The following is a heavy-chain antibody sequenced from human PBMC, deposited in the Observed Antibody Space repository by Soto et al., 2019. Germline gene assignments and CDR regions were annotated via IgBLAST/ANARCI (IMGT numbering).Heavy chain of an antibody. CDR3: ARDDDGASYY. CDR2: IWYDGSNK. Sequence: QVQLVESGGGVVQPGRSLRLSCAASGFTFSSYGMHWVRQAPGKGLEWVAVIWYDGSNKYYADSVKGRFTISRDNSKNTLYLQMNSLRAEDTPVYYCARDDDGASYYWGQRTLVTVSS. CDR1: GFTFSSYG. V-gene: IGHV3-33*01. D-gene: IGHD1-1*01. J-gene: IGHJ4*02.